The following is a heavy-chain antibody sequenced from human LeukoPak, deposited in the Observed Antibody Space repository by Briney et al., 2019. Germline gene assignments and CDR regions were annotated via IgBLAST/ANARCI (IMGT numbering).Heavy chain of an antibody. CDR2: IYTGGST. V-gene: IGHV3-53*01. J-gene: IGHJ4*02. CDR1: GFTVSSNY. D-gene: IGHD2-15*01. CDR3: ARDRGGTFGI. Sequence: GSLRLSCAASGFTVSSNYMSWVRQAPGKELEWVSVIYTGGSTYYADSVKGRFTISRDNSKNTLFLQMSSLRGEDTAVYFCARDRGGTFGIWGQGTLVTVSS.